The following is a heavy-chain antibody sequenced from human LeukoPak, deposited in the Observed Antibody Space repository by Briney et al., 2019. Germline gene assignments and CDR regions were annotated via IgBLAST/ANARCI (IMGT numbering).Heavy chain of an antibody. D-gene: IGHD3-22*01. CDR3: ARARNAYYYDSSGYNFDY. J-gene: IGHJ4*02. CDR1: GGSISSYY. Sequence: SETLSLTCTVSGGSISSYYWSWIRQPPGKGLEWIGYIYYSGSTNYNPSLKSRVTISVDTSKNQFSLKLSSVTAADTAVYYCARARNAYYYDSSGYNFDYWGQGTLVTVSS. CDR2: IYYSGST. V-gene: IGHV4-59*01.